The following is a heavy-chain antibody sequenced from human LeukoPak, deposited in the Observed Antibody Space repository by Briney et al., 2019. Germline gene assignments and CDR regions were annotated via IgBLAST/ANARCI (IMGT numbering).Heavy chain of an antibody. CDR2: IKNKIASGTT. CDR1: GLTLSNAW. J-gene: IGHJ3*02. V-gene: IGHV3-15*01. CDR3: TTNDAFDI. Sequence: PGGSLRLSCAASGLTLSNAWMNWVRQAPGKGLEWVGRIKNKIASGTTDYTAPVKGRFTISRDDSKNTLFLQMNSLKTEDTAMYYCTTNDAFDIWGQGTMVTVSS.